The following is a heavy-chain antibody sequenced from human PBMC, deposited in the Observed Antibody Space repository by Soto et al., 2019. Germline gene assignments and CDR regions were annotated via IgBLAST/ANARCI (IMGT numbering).Heavy chain of an antibody. J-gene: IGHJ6*02. CDR1: GGTFSTSA. CDR2: IMPIFATP. CDR3: AREKDRQQLGGNYYYILDV. D-gene: IGHD3-3*02. V-gene: IGHV1-69*12. Sequence: QVQLMQSGAEVKKPGSSVKVSCKASGGTFSTSAISWVRQAPGEGLEWVGGIMPIFATPDHAQKFQGRVTISADESTATAYLELTSLTTDDTAVYYCAREKDRQQLGGNYYYILDVWGQGTAITVSS.